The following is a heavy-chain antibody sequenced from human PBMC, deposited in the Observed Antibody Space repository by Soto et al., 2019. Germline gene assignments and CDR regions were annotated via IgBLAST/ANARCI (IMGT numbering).Heavy chain of an antibody. V-gene: IGHV4-39*01. CDR1: GDSISRSSYA. D-gene: IGHD6-19*01. CDR2: IYFIGST. CDR3: ARVRIAVAAYFDC. J-gene: IGHJ4*02. Sequence: SETLSLTCTVSGDSISRSSYAWGWIRQPPGKGLEWIGSIYFIGSTYFSPSLKSRVTISVATSKDQFSLTLSSVPAADTAVYYCARVRIAVAAYFDCWGKGNLVTVSS.